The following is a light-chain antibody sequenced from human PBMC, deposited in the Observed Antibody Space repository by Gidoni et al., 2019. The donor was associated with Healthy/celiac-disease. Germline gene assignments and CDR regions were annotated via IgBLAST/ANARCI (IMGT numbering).Light chain of an antibody. Sequence: ELVMPQSPATLSVSPGERATLSCRASQSVSSNLAWYQQKPGQAPRLLIYGASTRATGIPARFSGSGSGTEFTLTISSLQSEDFAVYYCQQYNNWSYTFGQGTKLEIK. CDR2: GAS. CDR3: QQYNNWSYT. J-gene: IGKJ2*01. CDR1: QSVSSN. V-gene: IGKV3-15*01.